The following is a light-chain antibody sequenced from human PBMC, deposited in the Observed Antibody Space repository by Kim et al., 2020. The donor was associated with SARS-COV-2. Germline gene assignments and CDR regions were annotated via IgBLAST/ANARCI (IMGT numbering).Light chain of an antibody. Sequence: LPQGEGATLACRASHSTGSSLAWYQQKAAQAPRLLIHDASSEATDIPARFSGSGSGTDFTLTISSLEPEDFAVYFCQQRSSWPPTFGQGTRLEIK. J-gene: IGKJ5*01. V-gene: IGKV3-11*01. CDR2: DAS. CDR1: HSTGSS. CDR3: QQRSSWPPT.